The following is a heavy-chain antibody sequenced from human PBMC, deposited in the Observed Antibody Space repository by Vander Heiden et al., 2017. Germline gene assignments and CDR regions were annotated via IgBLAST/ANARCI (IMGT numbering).Heavy chain of an antibody. CDR1: GVTFSSYS. D-gene: IGHD6-19*01. CDR3: ARDKAEDY. J-gene: IGHJ4*02. Sequence: EVQLAESGGGLVPPGGSWTLPCAAFGVTFSSYSMNWVRQAPGKGLEWVSYISSGSTFTYYADSVKGRFTIARDNDKNSLFLQMNGLRPDDTGTYYCARDKAEDYWGQGTLVSVSS. V-gene: IGHV3-21*04. CDR2: ISSGSTFT.